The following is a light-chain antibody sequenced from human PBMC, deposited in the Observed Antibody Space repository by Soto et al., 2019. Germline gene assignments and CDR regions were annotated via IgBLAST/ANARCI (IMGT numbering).Light chain of an antibody. V-gene: IGLV1-51*01. CDR2: DNN. CDR3: GTWDSRLSVGV. Sequence: QSVLTQPPSVSGAPGQRVTISCTGSYSNIGAGYEVHWYQQIPGTAPKLLIYDNNKRPSGIPDRFSGSKSGTSATLGITGLQTGDEADYYCGTWDSRLSVGVFGGGTQLTVL. J-gene: IGLJ2*01. CDR1: YSNIGAGY.